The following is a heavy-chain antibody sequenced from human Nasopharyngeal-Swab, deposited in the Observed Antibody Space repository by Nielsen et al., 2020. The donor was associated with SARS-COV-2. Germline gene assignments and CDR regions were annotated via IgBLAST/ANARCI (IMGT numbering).Heavy chain of an antibody. J-gene: IGHJ3*02. Sequence: VVSLRLSCAASGFTFTSYSMNWVPQAPGKGLEWFSYISSSSSTIYYAYSVKGRFTISRDNAKNSLYLQMNSLREEDTSVYYCSRYCSSTSFYRTSAFDIWGQATMVTVSS. CDR3: SRYCSSTSFYRTSAFDI. V-gene: IGHV3-48*02. D-gene: IGHD2-2*01. CDR2: ISSSSSTI. CDR1: GFTFTSYS.